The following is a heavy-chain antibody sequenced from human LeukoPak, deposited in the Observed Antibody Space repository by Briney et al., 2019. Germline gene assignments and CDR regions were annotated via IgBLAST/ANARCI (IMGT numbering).Heavy chain of an antibody. CDR1: GFTFSSYA. Sequence: GESLRLSCAASGFTFSSYAMSWVRQAPGKGLEWVSGISDSGGTTYYADSVTGRFTISRDNSKNTMYLQMNSLRAEDTAVYYCAKRPYSSGYYHFDYWGQGTLVTVSS. CDR2: ISDSGGTT. V-gene: IGHV3-23*01. D-gene: IGHD3-22*01. CDR3: AKRPYSSGYYHFDY. J-gene: IGHJ4*02.